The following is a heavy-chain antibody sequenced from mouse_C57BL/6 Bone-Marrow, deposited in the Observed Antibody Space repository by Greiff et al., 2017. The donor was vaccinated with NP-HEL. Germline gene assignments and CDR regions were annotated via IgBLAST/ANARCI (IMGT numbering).Heavy chain of an antibody. J-gene: IGHJ3*01. CDR1: GYTFTSYW. CDR2: IDPSDSYT. CDR3: ARGENDGYRGFAY. Sequence: QVQLQQPGAELVMPGASVKLSCKASGYTFTSYWMHWVKQRPGQGLEWIGEIDPSDSYTNYNQKFKGKSTLTADKSSSTAYMQLSSLTSEDSAVYYCARGENDGYRGFAYWGEGTLVTVSA. V-gene: IGHV1-69*01. D-gene: IGHD2-3*01.